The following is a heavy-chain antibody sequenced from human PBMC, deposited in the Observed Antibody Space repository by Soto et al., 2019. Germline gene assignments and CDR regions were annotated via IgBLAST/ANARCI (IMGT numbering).Heavy chain of an antibody. CDR2: ISSSSSTI. J-gene: IGHJ5*02. D-gene: IGHD2-15*01. Sequence: GGSLRLSCAASGFTFSSYSMNWVRQAPGKGLEWVSYISSSSSTIYYADSVKGRFTISRDNAKNSLYLQMNSLRAEDTSVYYCARSDCSGGSCFNIWFDPWGQGTLVTVSS. CDR1: GFTFSSYS. V-gene: IGHV3-48*01. CDR3: ARSDCSGGSCFNIWFDP.